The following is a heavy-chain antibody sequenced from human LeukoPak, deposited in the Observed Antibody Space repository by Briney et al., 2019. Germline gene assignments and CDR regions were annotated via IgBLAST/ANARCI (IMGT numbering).Heavy chain of an antibody. CDR2: IKQDGSET. CDR3: ARSWPPRDWDQNYFDY. V-gene: IGHV3-7*03. Sequence: PGGSLRLSCAAPGFTLSSYWMSWVRQAPGKGLEWVANIKQDGSETYYADSVKGRFTISRDNAENSLYLQMNSLRPDDTALYYCARSWPPRDWDQNYFDYWGQGTLVTVSS. J-gene: IGHJ4*02. CDR1: GFTLSSYW. D-gene: IGHD3/OR15-3a*01.